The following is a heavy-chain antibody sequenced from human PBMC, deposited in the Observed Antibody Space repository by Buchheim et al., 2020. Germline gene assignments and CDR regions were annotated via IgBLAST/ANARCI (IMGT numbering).Heavy chain of an antibody. CDR1: GFTFSSSA. J-gene: IGHJ6*02. D-gene: IGHD2-2*01. V-gene: IGHV3-23*01. CDR2: FRRVSVNT. CDR3: AKASYCSSSTCYLAAMDV. Sequence: EVQLFESGGGLVQPGGSLRLSCAASGFTFSSSAMNWVRQAPGKGLEWVSGFRRVSVNTYYAESVKGRFTMSREDSSNTLHLQMNSLRAEDTAVYYCAKASYCSSSTCYLAAMDVWGQGTT.